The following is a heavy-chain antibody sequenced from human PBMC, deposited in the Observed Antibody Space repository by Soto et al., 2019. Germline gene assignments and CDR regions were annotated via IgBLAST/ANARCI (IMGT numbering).Heavy chain of an antibody. J-gene: IGHJ4*02. CDR2: IIGDGLYT. CDR1: GFTVSNYW. D-gene: IGHD3-10*01. Sequence: EVQLVESGGGLVQPGGSLILSCAASGFTVSNYWMVWVRQAPRKGLVWVSRIIGDGLYTTYADAVKGRFTISRANAKNTVYLQMNSRRVEDTAVYYCARGILGSGTANDHCGQGNLGTVSS. V-gene: IGHV3-74*03. CDR3: ARGILGSGTANDH.